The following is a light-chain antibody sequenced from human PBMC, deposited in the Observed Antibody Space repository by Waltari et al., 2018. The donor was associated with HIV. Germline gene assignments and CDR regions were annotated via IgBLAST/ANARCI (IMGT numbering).Light chain of an antibody. Sequence: SVVTQPPSASGTPGPRVTLSCSGTTSTIGRNYVFWYQHLPGKAPNLLIHRNDQRPSGVPDRFSGSTSGTSASLAISGLRSEDEADYYCVTWDDSLRGVVFGGGTKVAVL. V-gene: IGLV1-47*01. CDR1: TSTIGRNY. J-gene: IGLJ2*01. CDR3: VTWDDSLRGVV. CDR2: RND.